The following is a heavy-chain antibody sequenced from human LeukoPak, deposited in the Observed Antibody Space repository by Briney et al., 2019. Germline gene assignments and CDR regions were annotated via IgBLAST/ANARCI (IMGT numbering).Heavy chain of an antibody. CDR1: GYTFTGYY. CDR2: INPNSGDT. J-gene: IGHJ6*02. D-gene: IGHD6-6*01. Sequence: ATVKVCCKASGYTFTGYYVHWVRQAPGQGLEWMGRINPNSGDTNYAQKFQGRVTITADESTSTAYMELSSLRSEDTAVYYCAREGLEYSSSDGYGYYYYGMDVWGQGTTVTVSS. V-gene: IGHV1-2*06. CDR3: AREGLEYSSSDGYGYYYYGMDV.